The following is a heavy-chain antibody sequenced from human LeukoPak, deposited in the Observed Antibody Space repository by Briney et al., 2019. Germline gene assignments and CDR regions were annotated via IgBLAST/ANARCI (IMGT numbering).Heavy chain of an antibody. CDR2: IIPIFGTA. J-gene: IGHJ3*02. CDR1: GGTFSSYA. CDR3: AILVVPAAIPPDAFDI. D-gene: IGHD2-2*02. Sequence: SVKVSCKASGGTFSSYAISWVRQAPGQGLEWMGGIIPIFGTANYAQKFQGRVTITTDESTSTAYMELSSLRSEDTAVYYCAILVVPAAIPPDAFDIWGQGTMVTVSS. V-gene: IGHV1-69*05.